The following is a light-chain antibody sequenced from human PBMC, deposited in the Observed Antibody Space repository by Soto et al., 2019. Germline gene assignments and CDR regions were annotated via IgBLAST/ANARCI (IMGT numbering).Light chain of an antibody. CDR3: SSYTSISTLV. CDR1: SSDVGGYNY. J-gene: IGLJ2*01. Sequence: QSALTQPASVSGSPGQSITISCTGTSSDVGGYNYVSWYQRHPGKAPKLIIYDVSNRPSGVSNRFSGSKSGNTASLTISGLQAEDEADYYCSSYTSISTLVFGGGTQLTVL. CDR2: DVS. V-gene: IGLV2-14*03.